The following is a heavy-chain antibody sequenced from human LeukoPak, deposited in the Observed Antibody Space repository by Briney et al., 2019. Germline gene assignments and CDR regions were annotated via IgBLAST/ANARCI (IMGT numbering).Heavy chain of an antibody. Sequence: GGSLRLSCAVSGFTFSSSYMNWVRQAPGKGLEWVANIKQDGSEKYYVDSVKGRFTISRDNAKNSLYLQMNSLRAEDTAVYYCAELGITMIGGVWGKGTTVTISS. CDR2: IKQDGSEK. D-gene: IGHD3-10*02. CDR1: GFTFSSSY. J-gene: IGHJ6*04. V-gene: IGHV3-7*01. CDR3: AELGITMIGGV.